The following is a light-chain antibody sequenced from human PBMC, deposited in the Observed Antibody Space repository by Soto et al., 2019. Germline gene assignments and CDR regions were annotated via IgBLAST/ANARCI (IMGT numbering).Light chain of an antibody. V-gene: IGKV1-27*01. CDR1: QGIGVY. CDR2: AAS. J-gene: IGKJ4*01. Sequence: DIQMTQSPSSLSASLGDRVTITFRASQGIGVYLAWFQQKPGKVPMLLIYAASTLQSGVPSRFSGSGSGTDFTLTISSLQPEDFATYYCQNYNSAPLTFGGGTKVEIK. CDR3: QNYNSAPLT.